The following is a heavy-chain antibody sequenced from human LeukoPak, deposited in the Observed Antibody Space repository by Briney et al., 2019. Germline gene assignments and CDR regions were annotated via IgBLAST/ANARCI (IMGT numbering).Heavy chain of an antibody. CDR3: AKDAPRTSGWYFFDY. J-gene: IGHJ4*02. Sequence: GGSLRLSFSASGFAFISQDMGWVRRAPGKGREWVSAISDSGDRTYYADSVKGRFTISRDNSKNTLFLQMYSLRAEDTAVYYCAKDAPRTSGWYFFDYWGQGTLVTVSS. D-gene: IGHD6-19*01. V-gene: IGHV3-23*01. CDR2: ISDSGDRT. CDR1: GFAFISQD.